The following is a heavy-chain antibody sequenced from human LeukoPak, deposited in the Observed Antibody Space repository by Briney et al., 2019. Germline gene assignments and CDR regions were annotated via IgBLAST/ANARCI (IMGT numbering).Heavy chain of an antibody. CDR1: GGSISSYY. J-gene: IGHJ3*02. CDR2: IYYSGSN. D-gene: IGHD1-14*01. V-gene: IGHV4-59*12. CDR3: ARDLITAAADAFDI. Sequence: SETLSLTCTVSGGSISSYYWSWIRQPPGKGLEWIGYIYYSGSNNYNPSLKSRVTMSVDTSKNQFSLRLSSVTAADTAVYYCARDLITAAADAFDIWGQGTVVTVSS.